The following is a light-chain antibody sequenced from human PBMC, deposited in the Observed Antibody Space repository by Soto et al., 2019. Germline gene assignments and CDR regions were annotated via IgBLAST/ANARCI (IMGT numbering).Light chain of an antibody. Sequence: DIQMTQSPSSLSASVGDRVTITCRASQSISSYLNWYQQKPGKAPKVLIYAASSLQSGVTSRFSGSGSGTDFTLTISSLQPEDFATYYCQQSYSTLITFGQGTRLEIK. CDR1: QSISSY. CDR3: QQSYSTLIT. V-gene: IGKV1-39*01. J-gene: IGKJ5*01. CDR2: AAS.